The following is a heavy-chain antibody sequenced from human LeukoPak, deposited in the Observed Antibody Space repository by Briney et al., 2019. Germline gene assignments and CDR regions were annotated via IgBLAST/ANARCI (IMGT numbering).Heavy chain of an antibody. J-gene: IGHJ6*03. CDR3: AAYSPYYYYMDV. Sequence: GGSLRLSCAASGFTFSSYTMNWVRQAPGKGLEWVSSISSSNIYIYYADSVKGRFTISRDNAKNSVFLQMNSLRAEDTAVYYCAAYSPYYYYMDVWGKGTTVTVSS. CDR2: ISSSNIYI. CDR1: GFTFSSYT. V-gene: IGHV3-21*01. D-gene: IGHD6-13*01.